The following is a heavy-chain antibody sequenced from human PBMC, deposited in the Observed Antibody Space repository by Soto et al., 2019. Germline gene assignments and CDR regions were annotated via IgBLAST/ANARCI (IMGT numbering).Heavy chain of an antibody. CDR2: MYYNGNT. CDR3: ARRLLPAKAVAGRGDYDMDV. V-gene: IGHV4-39*01. D-gene: IGHD6-19*01. J-gene: IGHJ6*02. CDR1: GGSISSSNYY. Sequence: SETLSLTCTVSGGSISSSNYYWGWIRQPPGKGLEWIGNMYYNGNTYYNPSLKSRVTISVDTSKKQFSLKLTSVTAADTAVYFCARRLLPAKAVAGRGDYDMDVWGQGTTVTVSS.